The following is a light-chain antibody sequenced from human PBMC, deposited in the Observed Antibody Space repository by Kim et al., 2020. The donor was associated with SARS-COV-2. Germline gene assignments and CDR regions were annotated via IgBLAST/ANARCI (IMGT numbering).Light chain of an antibody. V-gene: IGLV2-23*02. CDR2: EVS. J-gene: IGLJ1*01. Sequence: QSALTQPASVSGSPGQSITISCTGTSSDVGSYNLVSWYQQHPGKAPKLMIYEVSKRPSGVSNRFSGSKSGNTASLTISGLQAEDEADYYCCSYAGSSTLYVFGTGTKVTAL. CDR1: SSDVGSYNL. CDR3: CSYAGSSTLYV.